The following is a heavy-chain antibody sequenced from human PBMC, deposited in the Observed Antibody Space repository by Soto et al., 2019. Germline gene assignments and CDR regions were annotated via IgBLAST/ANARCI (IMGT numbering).Heavy chain of an antibody. CDR1: GFTFSSYG. D-gene: IGHD3-9*01. V-gene: IGHV3-33*01. CDR2: IWYDGSNK. Sequence: GGSLRLSCAASGFTFSSYGMHWVRQAPGKGLEWVAVIWYDGSNKYYADSVKGRFTISRDNSKNTLYLQMNSLRAEDTAVYYCARGSYYDITTDWGQGTLVTVSS. CDR3: ARGSYYDITTD. J-gene: IGHJ4*02.